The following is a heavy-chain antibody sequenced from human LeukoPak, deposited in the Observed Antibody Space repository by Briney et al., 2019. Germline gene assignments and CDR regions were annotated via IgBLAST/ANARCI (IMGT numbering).Heavy chain of an antibody. CDR1: GFTFSNYW. CDR2: MNEYGSEK. J-gene: IGHJ4*02. D-gene: IGHD2-2*01. V-gene: IGHV3-7*01. CDR3: ARVLYGSRVNVIDS. Sequence: GGSLRLSCAASGFTFSNYWINWVRQAPGKGLEWVANMNEYGSEKYYVDSVRGRFTSSRDNAENSLFLHMNSLRVEDTAVYCCARVLYGSRVNVIDSWGPGTLVTVSS.